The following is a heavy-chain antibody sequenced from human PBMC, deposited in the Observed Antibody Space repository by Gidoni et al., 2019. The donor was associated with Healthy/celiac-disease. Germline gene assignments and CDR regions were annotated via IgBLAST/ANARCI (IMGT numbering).Heavy chain of an antibody. CDR3: ARGPLGIAVAGHPEDY. V-gene: IGHV1-8*01. CDR2: MNPNSGNT. J-gene: IGHJ4*02. Sequence: QVQLVQSGPEVKTPGASVQVSCKASAYTFTRYDINWVRQATGQGLEWMGWMNPNSGNTGYAQKFQGRVTMTRNTSISTAYMELSSLRSEDTAVYYCARGPLGIAVAGHPEDYWGQGTLVTVSS. CDR1: AYTFTRYD. D-gene: IGHD6-19*01.